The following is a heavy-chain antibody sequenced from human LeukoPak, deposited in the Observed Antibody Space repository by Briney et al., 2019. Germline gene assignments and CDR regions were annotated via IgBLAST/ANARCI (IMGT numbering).Heavy chain of an antibody. CDR2: ISGSVGRT. J-gene: IGHJ6*04. CDR1: GFTFSSYA. D-gene: IGHD3-10*02. Sequence: GGSLRLSCAASGFTFSSYAMTWVRQAPGKGLEWVSSISGSVGRTYYADSVKGRFTISRDNAKNSLYLQMNSLRAEDTAVYYCAELGITMIGGVWGKGTTVTISS. V-gene: IGHV3-23*01. CDR3: AELGITMIGGV.